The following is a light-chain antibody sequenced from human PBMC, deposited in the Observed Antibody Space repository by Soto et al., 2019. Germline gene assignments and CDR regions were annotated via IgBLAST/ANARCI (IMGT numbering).Light chain of an antibody. CDR3: CSYTSSSANWV. J-gene: IGLJ3*02. CDR2: DVS. V-gene: IGLV2-14*01. Sequence: QSVLTQPASVSGSPGQSITISCTGTSSDVGGYNYVSWYQQHPGKAPKLMIYDVSNRPSGVSNRFSGSKSGNTASLTISGLQAEDEADYYCCSYTSSSANWVFGGGTKLTVL. CDR1: SSDVGGYNY.